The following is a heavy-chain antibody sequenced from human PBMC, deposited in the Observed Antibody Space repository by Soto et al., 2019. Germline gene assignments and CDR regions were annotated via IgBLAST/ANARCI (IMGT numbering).Heavy chain of an antibody. J-gene: IGHJ3*02. CDR2: IYYSGST. CDR1: GGSISSYC. CDR3: ARETMIVVIRDAFDI. Sequence: SETLCLTCTVSGGSISSYCWSWIRQPPGKGLEWIGYIYYSGSTNYNPSLKSRVTISVDTSKNQFSLKLSSVTAADTAVYYCARETMIVVIRDAFDIWGQGTMVTVSS. D-gene: IGHD3-22*01. V-gene: IGHV4-59*12.